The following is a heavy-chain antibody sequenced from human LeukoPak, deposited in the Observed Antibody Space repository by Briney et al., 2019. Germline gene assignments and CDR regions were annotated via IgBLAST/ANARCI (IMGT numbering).Heavy chain of an antibody. J-gene: IGHJ2*01. D-gene: IGHD1-26*01. CDR2: IYNSGST. V-gene: IGHV4-59*01. CDR1: GGSISSYY. Sequence: SETLSLTCTVSGGSISSYYWSWIRQPPGKGLEWIGYIYNSGSTNYNPSLKSRVTISVDTSKNQFFLKVSSVTAADTAVYYCARDSDTWYFDLWGRGTLVAVSS. CDR3: ARDSDTWYFDL.